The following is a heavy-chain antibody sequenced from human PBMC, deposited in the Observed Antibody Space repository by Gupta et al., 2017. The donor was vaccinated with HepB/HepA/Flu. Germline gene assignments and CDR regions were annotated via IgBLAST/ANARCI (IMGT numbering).Heavy chain of an antibody. Sequence: QLQLQESGPGLVKPSETLSLTCTVSGGSISGSNYYWAWIRQPPGKGLEWIGSIYYSGRTYYNPSLKSRVTISVDTSKNQFSLKLSSVTAADTAVYYCARHHQSSSWYGLGEVDSWGQGTLVTVSS. CDR1: GGSISGSNYY. CDR3: ARHHQSSSWYGLGEVDS. CDR2: IYYSGRT. V-gene: IGHV4-39*01. J-gene: IGHJ4*02. D-gene: IGHD6-13*01.